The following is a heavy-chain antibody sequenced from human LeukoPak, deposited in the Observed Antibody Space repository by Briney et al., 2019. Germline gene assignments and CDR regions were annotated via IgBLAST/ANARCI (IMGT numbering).Heavy chain of an antibody. CDR3: ARDLRPSCTSSGDCFGFDY. V-gene: IGHV3-7*01. CDR1: GFTFSTYW. CDR2: IMQDGSEK. D-gene: IGHD2-21*02. J-gene: IGHJ4*02. Sequence: GGSLRLSCLGSGFTFSTYWMSWVRQAPGKGLEWVANIMQDGSEKNYVDSVKGRFTISRDNARNSLYLQMSSLGAEDTAVYYCARDLRPSCTSSGDCFGFDYSGQGTLVTVSS.